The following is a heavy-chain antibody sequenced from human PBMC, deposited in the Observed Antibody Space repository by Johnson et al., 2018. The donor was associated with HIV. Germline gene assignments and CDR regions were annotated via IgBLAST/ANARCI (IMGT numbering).Heavy chain of an antibody. Sequence: VQLVESGGGLVQPGGSLRLSCAASGFTVSTNYLTWVRQAPGKGLEWVSLIYGGGTTYYADSVKGRFTVSRDNSKNTLYLQMNSLTAEDTAVYYCARENYDYVWESYRKGGAFDTWGQGTMVTVSA. V-gene: IGHV3-66*01. CDR2: IYGGGTT. J-gene: IGHJ3*02. CDR1: GFTVSTNY. CDR3: ARENYDYVWESYRKGGAFDT. D-gene: IGHD3-16*02.